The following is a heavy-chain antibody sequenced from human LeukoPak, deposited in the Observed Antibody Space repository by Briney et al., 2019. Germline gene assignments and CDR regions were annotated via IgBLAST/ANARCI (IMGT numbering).Heavy chain of an antibody. CDR3: ARLYYYGSGSTRYYYYYYMDV. D-gene: IGHD3-10*01. J-gene: IGHJ6*03. CDR1: GGSFSGYY. CDR2: INHSGST. V-gene: IGHV4-34*01. Sequence: SETLSLTCAVYGGSFSGYYWSWICQPPGKGLEWIGEINHSGSTNYNPSLKSRVTISVDTSKNQFSLKLSSVTAADTAVYYCARLYYYGSGSTRYYYYYYMDVWGKGTTVTVSS.